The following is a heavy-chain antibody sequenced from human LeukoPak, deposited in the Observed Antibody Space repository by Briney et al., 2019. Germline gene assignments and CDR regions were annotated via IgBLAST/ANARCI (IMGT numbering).Heavy chain of an antibody. D-gene: IGHD6-25*01. CDR1: GFTVSSNY. V-gene: IGHV3-53*01. CDR2: IYSGGST. Sequence: PGGSLTLSCAASGFTVSSNYMSWVRQAPGKGLEWVSVIYSGGSTYYADSVKGRFTISRDNSKNTLYLQMNSLGAEDTAVYYCARDPRSAADFDYWGQGTLVTVSS. J-gene: IGHJ4*02. CDR3: ARDPRSAADFDY.